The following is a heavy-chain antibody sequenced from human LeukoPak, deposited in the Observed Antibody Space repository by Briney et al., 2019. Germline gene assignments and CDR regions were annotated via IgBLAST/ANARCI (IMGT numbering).Heavy chain of an antibody. CDR2: INHSGST. D-gene: IGHD6-13*01. CDR3: ARQRIAAAGPFDY. V-gene: IGHV4-34*01. J-gene: IGHJ4*02. Sequence: SETLSLTCAVYGGSSSGYYWSWIRQPPGKGLEWIGEINHSGSTNYNPSLKSRVTISVDTSKNQFSLKLSSVTAADTAVYYCARQRIAAAGPFDYWGQGTLVTVSS. CDR1: GGSSSGYY.